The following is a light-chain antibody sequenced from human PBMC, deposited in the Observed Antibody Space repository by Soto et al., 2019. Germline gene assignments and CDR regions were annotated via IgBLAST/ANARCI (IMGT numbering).Light chain of an antibody. CDR3: TSYTTSSTRV. J-gene: IGLJ1*01. CDR2: EVT. V-gene: IGLV2-14*01. Sequence: QSALTQPASVSGSPGQSNAISCTGTSSDVGIYNYVSWYQQHPGKVPKLIIYEVTNRPSGVSNRFSGSKSGNTASLIISGLQAEDEADYYCTSYTTSSTRVFGTGTKLTVL. CDR1: SSDVGIYNY.